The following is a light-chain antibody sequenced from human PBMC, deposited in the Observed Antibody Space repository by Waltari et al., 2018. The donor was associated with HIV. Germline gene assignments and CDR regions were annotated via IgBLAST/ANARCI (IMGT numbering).Light chain of an antibody. Sequence: QSALTQPASVSGSPGQSIHISSTGPSSDVGGDNHVPLYQQHPGKAPKLMISEVSNRPSGVTNRFSGSKSGNTASLTISGLQVEDEADYYCSSYTSSSTLYVFGTGTKVTVL. CDR2: EVS. J-gene: IGLJ1*01. V-gene: IGLV2-14*01. CDR1: SSDVGGDNH. CDR3: SSYTSSSTLYV.